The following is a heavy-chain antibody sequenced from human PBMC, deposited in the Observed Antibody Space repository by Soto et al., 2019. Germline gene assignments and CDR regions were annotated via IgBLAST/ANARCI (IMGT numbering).Heavy chain of an antibody. Sequence: ASVKVSCKVSGYTLTELSMHWVRQAPGKGLEWMGGFDPEDGETIYAQKFQGRVTMTEDTSTDTAYMELSSLRSEDTAVYYCATAYPRYCTNGVCYTGAFDFWGQGSMVTVSS. V-gene: IGHV1-24*01. J-gene: IGHJ3*01. CDR1: GYTLTELS. CDR2: FDPEDGET. CDR3: ATAYPRYCTNGVCYTGAFDF. D-gene: IGHD2-8*01.